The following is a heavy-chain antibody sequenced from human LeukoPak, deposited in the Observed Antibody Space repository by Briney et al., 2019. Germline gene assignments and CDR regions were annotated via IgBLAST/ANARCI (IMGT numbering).Heavy chain of an antibody. CDR3: ARAFVVVPAAMPY. D-gene: IGHD2-2*01. CDR1: GYTSTSYA. CDR2: INAGNGNT. Sequence: ASVKVSCKASGYTSTSYAMHWVRQAPGQRLEWMGWINAGNGNTKYSQKFQGRVTITRDTSASTAYMELSSLRSEDTAVYYCARAFVVVPAAMPYWGQGTLVTVSS. V-gene: IGHV1-3*01. J-gene: IGHJ4*02.